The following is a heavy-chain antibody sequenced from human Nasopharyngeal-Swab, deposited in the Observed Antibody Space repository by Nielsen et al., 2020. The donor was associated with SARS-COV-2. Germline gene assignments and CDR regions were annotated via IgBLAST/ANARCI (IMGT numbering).Heavy chain of an antibody. CDR3: ARDKRIYFDSSGHLDC. Sequence: SVKVSCKASGGTFSSYGISWVRQAPGQGLEWMGRIVPTAGLANYAQQFQGRVTITADTSTSTSYMELSSLRSEDTAVYYCARDKRIYFDSSGHLDCWGQGTLVTVSS. CDR1: GGTFSSYG. J-gene: IGHJ4*02. V-gene: IGHV1-69*04. CDR2: IVPTAGLA. D-gene: IGHD3-22*01.